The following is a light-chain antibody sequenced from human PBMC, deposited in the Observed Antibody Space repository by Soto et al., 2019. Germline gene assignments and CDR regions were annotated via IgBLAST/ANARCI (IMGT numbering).Light chain of an antibody. CDR2: ENN. CDR1: SSNIGNNY. CDR3: GTWDSSLSPGIVV. V-gene: IGLV1-51*02. Sequence: QSVLTQPPSVSATPGQKVSISCSGSSSNIGNNYVSWYQQLPGTAPKLLIYENNKRPSGIPDRFSGSKSGTSATLGITGLQTGDEADYHCGTWDSSLSPGIVVFGGGTKLTVL. J-gene: IGLJ2*01.